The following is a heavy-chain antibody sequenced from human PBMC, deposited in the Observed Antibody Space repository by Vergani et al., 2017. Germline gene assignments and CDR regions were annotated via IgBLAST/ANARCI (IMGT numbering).Heavy chain of an antibody. D-gene: IGHD2-2*01. J-gene: IGHJ6*03. V-gene: IGHV3-30-3*01. CDR2: ISYDGGNK. Sequence: QVQLVESGGGVVQPGRSLRLSCAASGFTFSSYAMHWARQAPGKGLEWVAVISYDGGNKYYADSVKGRFTISRDNSKNTLYLQMNSLRAEDTAVYYCARVQGDIVVVPAVRGYMDVWGKGTTVTVSS. CDR3: ARVQGDIVVVPAVRGYMDV. CDR1: GFTFSSYA.